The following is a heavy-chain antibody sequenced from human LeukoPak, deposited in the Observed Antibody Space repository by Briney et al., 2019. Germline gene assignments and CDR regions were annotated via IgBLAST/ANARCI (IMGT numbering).Heavy chain of an antibody. D-gene: IGHD2-2*01. V-gene: IGHV3-73*01. J-gene: IGHJ4*02. CDR3: AKAYGYCTTTSCSHEEFDY. CDR2: IRSKANSYAT. CDR1: GFTFSGSA. Sequence: GGSLRLSCAASGFTFSGSAMHWVRQASGKGLEWVGRIRSKANSYATAYAASVKGRFTISRDDSKNTAYLQMNSLRAEDTAVYYCAKAYGYCTTTSCSHEEFDYWGQGTLVTVSS.